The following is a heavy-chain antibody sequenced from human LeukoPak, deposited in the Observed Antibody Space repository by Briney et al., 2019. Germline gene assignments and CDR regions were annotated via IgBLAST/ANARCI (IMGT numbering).Heavy chain of an antibody. D-gene: IGHD2-15*01. Sequence: PGGSLRLSCAASGFTVSGTFMTWVRQAPGKGLEWVSTLSGSSGSTYYADSVKGRFTISRNNSKNTLYLQINSLRAEDTAVYYCAKDLAVVLAAGDAFDIWGQGTMVTVSS. CDR2: LSGSSGST. V-gene: IGHV3-23*01. CDR1: GFTVSGTF. CDR3: AKDLAVVLAAGDAFDI. J-gene: IGHJ3*02.